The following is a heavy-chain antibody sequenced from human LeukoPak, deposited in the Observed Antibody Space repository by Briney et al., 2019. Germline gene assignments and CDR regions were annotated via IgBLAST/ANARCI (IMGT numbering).Heavy chain of an antibody. J-gene: IGHJ4*02. CDR3: AILLPRFDY. D-gene: IGHD5-18*01. CDR2: ISWNSGSI. CDR1: GFTFSSYW. V-gene: IGHV3-9*01. Sequence: GGSLRLSCAASGFTFSSYWMSWVRQAPGKGLEWVSGISWNSGSIGYADSVKGRFTISRDNAKNSLYLQMNSLRAEDTALYYCAILLPRFDYWGQGTLVTVSS.